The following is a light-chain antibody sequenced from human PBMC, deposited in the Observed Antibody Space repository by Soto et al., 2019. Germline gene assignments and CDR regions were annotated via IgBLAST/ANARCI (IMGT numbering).Light chain of an antibody. CDR2: ASS. CDR1: QSIATY. V-gene: IGKV1-39*01. Sequence: DIQMTQSPSALSASVGDRVTITCRASQSIATYVNWYQQQPGKVPKFLIYASSTLQCGVPSRFSGSGSGTEFTLTISSLHPEDFATYYCQQSFDTSPTFGQGTKVEIK. CDR3: QQSFDTSPT. J-gene: IGKJ2*01.